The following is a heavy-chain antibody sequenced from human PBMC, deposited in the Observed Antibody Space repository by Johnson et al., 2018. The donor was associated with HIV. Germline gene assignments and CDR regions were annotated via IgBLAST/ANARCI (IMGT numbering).Heavy chain of an antibody. CDR2: ISYDGTNK. J-gene: IGHJ3*02. CDR3: ARDGSGHAVVVTATRRGYGFGLDM. V-gene: IGHV3-30-3*01. CDR1: GFTFSSYA. D-gene: IGHD2-15*01. Sequence: QVQLVESGGGVVQPERSLRLSCAASGFTFSSYALHWVRQAPGKGLEWVAVISYDGTNKYYADSVKGRFTISRDNSKKTLYLQMNSLGLGDTAVYYCARDGSGHAVVVTATRRGYGFGLDMWGQGTMVTVSS.